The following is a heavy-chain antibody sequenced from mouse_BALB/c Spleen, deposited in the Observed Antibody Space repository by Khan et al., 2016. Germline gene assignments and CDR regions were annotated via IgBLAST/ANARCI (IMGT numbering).Heavy chain of an antibody. Sequence: VQLKQSGPGLVKPSQSLSLTCTVTGYSITSDYAWNWIRQFPRNKLVWLGYISYSGDTHYNPSLTSRISITRDTSKNQFFLQLNSVTAEDTATXYCAREDYSWFAYWGQGTLVTVSA. CDR3: AREDYSWFAY. CDR2: ISYSGDT. CDR1: GYSITSDYA. J-gene: IGHJ3*01. V-gene: IGHV3-2*02. D-gene: IGHD1-1*02.